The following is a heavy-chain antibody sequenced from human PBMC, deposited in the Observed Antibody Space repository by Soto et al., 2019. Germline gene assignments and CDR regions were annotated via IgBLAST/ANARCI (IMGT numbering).Heavy chain of an antibody. CDR2: ISGSGGST. CDR3: AKFMKRVVVAANYYYYGMDV. D-gene: IGHD2-15*01. Sequence: EVQLLESGGGLVQPGGSLRLSCAASGFTFSSNAMSWVHQAPGKGLEWVSAISGSGGSTYYADSVKGRFTISRDNSKNTLYLQMNSLRAEDTAVYYCAKFMKRVVVAANYYYYGMDVWGQGTTVTVSS. CDR1: GFTFSSNA. J-gene: IGHJ6*02. V-gene: IGHV3-23*01.